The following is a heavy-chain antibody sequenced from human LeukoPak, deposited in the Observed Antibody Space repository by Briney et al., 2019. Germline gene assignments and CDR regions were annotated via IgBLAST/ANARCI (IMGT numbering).Heavy chain of an antibody. CDR1: GDSVSSNSAA. V-gene: IGHV6-1*01. CDR3: ARAGSSSPVGPWLNFDY. D-gene: IGHD6-6*01. CDR2: TYYRSKWYN. J-gene: IGHJ4*02. Sequence: SQTLSLTCAISGDSVSSNSAAWNWIRQSPSRGLEWLGKTYYRSKWYNDYAVSVKSRITINPDTSKNQFSLQLNSLTPEDTAVYYCARAGSSSPVGPWLNFDYWGQGTLVTVSS.